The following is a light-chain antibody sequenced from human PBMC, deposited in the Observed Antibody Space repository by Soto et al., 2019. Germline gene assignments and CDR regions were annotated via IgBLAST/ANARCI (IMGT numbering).Light chain of an antibody. J-gene: IGKJ5*01. CDR3: QQYNNWPPLT. CDR1: DSISPW. Sequence: DIHLTQSPSTLAATVGDRVTITCRASDSISPWVAWYQQKPGKAPKLLIYDASSLESGVPSRFSGSGSGTELTLTISSLQSEDSAVYYCQQYNNWPPLTFGQGTRLEIK. V-gene: IGKV1-5*01. CDR2: DAS.